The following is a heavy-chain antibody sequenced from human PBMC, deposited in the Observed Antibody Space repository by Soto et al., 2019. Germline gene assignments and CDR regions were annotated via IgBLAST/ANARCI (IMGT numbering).Heavy chain of an antibody. CDR2: INHSGST. CDR3: AALAAAGTALNWFDP. J-gene: IGHJ5*02. V-gene: IGHV4-34*01. D-gene: IGHD6-13*01. Sequence: SETLSLTCAVYGGSFSGYYWSWIRQPPGKGLEWIGEINHSGSTNYNPSLKSRVTISVDTSKNQFSLKLSSVTAADTAVYYCAALAAAGTALNWFDPWGQGTLVTVSS. CDR1: GGSFSGYY.